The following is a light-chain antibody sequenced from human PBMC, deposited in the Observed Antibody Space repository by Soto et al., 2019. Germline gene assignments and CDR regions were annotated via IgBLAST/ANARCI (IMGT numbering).Light chain of an antibody. Sequence: QSALTQPRSVSGSPGQSVTISCTGTSSEVGGYNYVSWYQQHPGKAPKLMIYDVSKRPSGVPDRFSGSKSGNTASLTISGLQAEDEADYYCCSYAGSYSPTYVFGTGTKLTVL. CDR3: CSYAGSYSPTYV. CDR1: SSEVGGYNY. J-gene: IGLJ1*01. CDR2: DVS. V-gene: IGLV2-11*01.